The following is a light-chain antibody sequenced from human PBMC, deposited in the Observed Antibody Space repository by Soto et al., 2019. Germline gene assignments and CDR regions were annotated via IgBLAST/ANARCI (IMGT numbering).Light chain of an antibody. Sequence: QSVLTQPPSVSGAPGQRVTISCTGSSSNIGAGKDVHWYQQLPGTAPKLLIYSDNTRPSGVPDRFSVSKSGTSASLAITGLQAEDEADYFCQSYGTSLSGLYVFGTGTKVTVL. CDR3: QSYGTSLSGLYV. CDR2: SDN. J-gene: IGLJ1*01. CDR1: SSNIGAGKD. V-gene: IGLV1-40*01.